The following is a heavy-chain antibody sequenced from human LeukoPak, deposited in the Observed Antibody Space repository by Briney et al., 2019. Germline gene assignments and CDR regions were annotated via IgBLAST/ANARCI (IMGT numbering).Heavy chain of an antibody. Sequence: PSQTLSLTCTVSGGSISSGSYYWSWIRQPAGKGLEWIGRIYTSGSTNYNPSLKSRVTISVDTSKNQFSLKLSSVTAADTAVYYCVRDCTGGTCAPTVWGQGTLVTVSS. D-gene: IGHD2-8*02. V-gene: IGHV4-61*02. CDR1: GGSISSGSYY. CDR2: IYTSGST. CDR3: VRDCTGGTCAPTV. J-gene: IGHJ4*02.